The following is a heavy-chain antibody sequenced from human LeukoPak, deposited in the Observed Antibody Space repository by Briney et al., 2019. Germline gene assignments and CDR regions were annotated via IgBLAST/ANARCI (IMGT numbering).Heavy chain of an antibody. CDR3: AKVRGVHVHLQDDFDY. CDR1: GFTFSSHA. J-gene: IGHJ4*02. CDR2: ITGSGSGA. Sequence: QAGGSLRLSCTASGFTFSSHAMTWVRQTAGMGLQWVSSITGSGSGAYYADSVKGRVTISRDNSKNTLFLQMDSLRPEDTAMYYCAKVRGVHVHLQDDFDYWGQGTLVTVSS. V-gene: IGHV3-23*01. D-gene: IGHD5/OR15-5a*01.